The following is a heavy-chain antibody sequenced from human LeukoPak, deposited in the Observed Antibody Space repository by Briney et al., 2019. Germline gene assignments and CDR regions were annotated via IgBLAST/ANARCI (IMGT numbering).Heavy chain of an antibody. J-gene: IGHJ4*02. D-gene: IGHD3-22*01. CDR1: GGSISSGDYS. CDR2: IYYSGST. CDR3: ARGMRNTMIVVVITDSFDY. V-gene: IGHV4-30-4*01. Sequence: SETLSLTCTVSGGSISSGDYSWSWIRQPPGKGLEWIGYIYYSGSTYYNPSLKSRVTISVDTSKNQFSLKLSSVTAADTAVYYCARGMRNTMIVVVITDSFDYWGQGTLVTVSS.